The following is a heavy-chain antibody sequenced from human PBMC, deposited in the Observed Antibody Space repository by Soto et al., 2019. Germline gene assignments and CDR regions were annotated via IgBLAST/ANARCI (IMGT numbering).Heavy chain of an antibody. D-gene: IGHD4-17*01. CDR2: IYYSGSA. CDR1: GASISSSDYY. V-gene: IGHV4-39*07. CDR3: ARSPEATVTAFDY. J-gene: IGHJ4*02. Sequence: SLTCTVSGASISSSDYYWGWIRQPPGKGLEWIGNIYYSGSASYNPSLKSRVTISIDTSKNQFSLKLSSVTAADTAVYYCARSPEATVTAFDYWGQGTLVTVSS.